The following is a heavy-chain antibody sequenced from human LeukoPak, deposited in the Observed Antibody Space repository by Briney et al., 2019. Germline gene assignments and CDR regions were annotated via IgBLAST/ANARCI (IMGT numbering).Heavy chain of an antibody. V-gene: IGHV4-30-2*01. CDR3: ARDGDGWDAFDI. CDR1: GGSISSGGYY. J-gene: IGHJ3*02. Sequence: SETLSLTCTVSGGSISSGGYYWSWIRQPPGKGLEWIGYIYHSGSTCYNPSLKSRVTISVDRSKNQFSLKLSSVTAADTAVYYCARDGDGWDAFDIWGQGTMVTVSS. D-gene: IGHD7-27*01. CDR2: IYHSGST.